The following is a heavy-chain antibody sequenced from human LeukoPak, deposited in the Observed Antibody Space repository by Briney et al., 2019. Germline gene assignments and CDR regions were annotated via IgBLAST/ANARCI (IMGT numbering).Heavy chain of an antibody. V-gene: IGHV3-74*01. D-gene: IGHD2-15*01. CDR3: ARDRWELLSNSYHYCGLDV. CDR2: IKSDGSDT. Sequence: PGGSLRLSCAASGFTFSTYWMHWVRQAPGEGLVWVSRIKSDGSDTSYADSVKGRFTISRDNAKNSLYLQMNSLRAEDTAVYYCARDRWELLSNSYHYCGLDVWGQGTTVTVSS. CDR1: GFTFSTYW. J-gene: IGHJ6*02.